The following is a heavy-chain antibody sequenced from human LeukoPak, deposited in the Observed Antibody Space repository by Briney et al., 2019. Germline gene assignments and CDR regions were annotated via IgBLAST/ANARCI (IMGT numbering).Heavy chain of an antibody. CDR2: ISGSGAGT. CDR3: AKSPHSSGWFFDY. D-gene: IGHD6-19*01. Sequence: PGGSQRLSCAASGFTFSSYAMSWVRQAPGKGLEWVSAISGSGAGTYYADSVKGRFTISRDTSKNMLYLHMNSLRAEDTAVYYCAKSPHSSGWFFDYWGQGTLVTVSS. CDR1: GFTFSSYA. J-gene: IGHJ4*02. V-gene: IGHV3-23*01.